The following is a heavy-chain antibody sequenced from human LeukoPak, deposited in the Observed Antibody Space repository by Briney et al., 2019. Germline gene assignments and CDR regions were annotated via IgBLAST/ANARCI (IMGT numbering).Heavy chain of an antibody. CDR1: GFIFSSYP. CDR3: AVNRFLDY. Sequence: GGSLRLSCAASGFIFSSYPMHWVRQAPGKGLEWLTFISSDGSSQVYADSAQGRFTISRDNSKNTVYLQMSNLRGEDTAVYYCAVNRFLDYCGQGTRVTVS. CDR2: ISSDGSSQ. V-gene: IGHV3-30*04. D-gene: IGHD2/OR15-2a*01. J-gene: IGHJ4*02.